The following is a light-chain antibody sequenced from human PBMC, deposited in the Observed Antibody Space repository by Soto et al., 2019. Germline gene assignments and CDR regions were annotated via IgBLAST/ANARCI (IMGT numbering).Light chain of an antibody. CDR1: QSISSW. CDR3: QQYNGYSGT. Sequence: DIQMTQSPSTLSASVGDRVTITCRASQSISSWLAWYQQKPGKAPKLLIYEASNLESGVPSRFSGSASGTEFTLTISSLQPDDLATYYCQQYNGYSGTFGQGTKLEIK. J-gene: IGKJ2*02. CDR2: EAS. V-gene: IGKV1-5*03.